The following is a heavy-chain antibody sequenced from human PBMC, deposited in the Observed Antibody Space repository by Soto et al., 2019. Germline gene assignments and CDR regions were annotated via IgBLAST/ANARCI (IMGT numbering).Heavy chain of an antibody. CDR2: IYYSGST. CDR1: GGSISSYY. D-gene: IGHD3-3*01. CDR3: ARGLSYDFWSGYYNTDHDAFDI. V-gene: IGHV4-59*01. J-gene: IGHJ3*02. Sequence: PSETLSLTCTASGGSISSYYWSWIRQPPGKGLEWIGYIYYSGSTNYNPSLKSRVTISVDTSKNQFSLKLSSVTAADTAVYYCARGLSYDFWSGYYNTDHDAFDIWGQGTMVTVSS.